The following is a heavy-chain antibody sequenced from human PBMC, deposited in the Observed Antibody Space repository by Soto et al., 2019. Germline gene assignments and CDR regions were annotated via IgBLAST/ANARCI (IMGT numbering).Heavy chain of an antibody. CDR3: ARDETPGEPGAFDI. CDR1: AGTFSSYA. J-gene: IGHJ3*02. V-gene: IGHV1-69*01. CDR2: IIPIFGTA. Sequence: QVQLVQSGAEVKKPGSSVKVSCKASAGTFSSYAISWVRQAPGQGLEWMGGIIPIFGTANYAQKFQGRVTITADESTSTAYMELSSLRSEDTAVYYCARDETPGEPGAFDIWGQGTMVTVSS. D-gene: IGHD3-16*01.